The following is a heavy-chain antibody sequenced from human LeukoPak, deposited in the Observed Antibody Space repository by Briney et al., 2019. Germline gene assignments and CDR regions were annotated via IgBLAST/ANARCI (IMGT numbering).Heavy chain of an antibody. CDR1: GFNFDGYA. J-gene: IGHJ4*02. D-gene: IGHD5-18*01. CDR2: IGWNTGTI. CDR3: VKDGAWGYYYFDY. Sequence: GGSLRLSCAASGFNFDGYAMHWGRQAPGKGLEWVSSIGWNTGTIGYADSMKGRFNISRDNAKNSLYLQMNNLRVEDTALYYCVKDGAWGYYYFDYWGQGTLVTVSS. V-gene: IGHV3-9*01.